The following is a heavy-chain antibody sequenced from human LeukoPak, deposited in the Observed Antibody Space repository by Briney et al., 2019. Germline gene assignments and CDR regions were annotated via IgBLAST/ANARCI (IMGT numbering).Heavy chain of an antibody. Sequence: SETLSLTCTVSGGSISSYYWAWFRRPPGRGLGWIGYIYYSGSTNYNPSLKSRVTISVDTSKNQFSLKLSSVTAADTAVYYCARGGYSGDWFDPWGQGTLVTVSS. D-gene: IGHD2-15*01. CDR3: ARGGYSGDWFDP. V-gene: IGHV4-59*13. J-gene: IGHJ5*02. CDR1: GGSISSYY. CDR2: IYYSGST.